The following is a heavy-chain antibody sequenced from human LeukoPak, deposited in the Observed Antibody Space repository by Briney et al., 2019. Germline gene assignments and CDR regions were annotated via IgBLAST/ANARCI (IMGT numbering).Heavy chain of an antibody. CDR2: ISSSSTI. CDR3: AKDVPAAYFDY. V-gene: IGHV3-48*01. J-gene: IGHJ4*02. CDR1: GFTFSSYS. Sequence: GGSLRLSCAASGFTFSSYSMNWVRQAPGKGLEWVSYISSSSTIYYADSVKGRFTISRDNAKNSLYLQMNSLRAEDTAVYFCAKDVPAAYFDYWGQGTLVTVSS. D-gene: IGHD2-2*01.